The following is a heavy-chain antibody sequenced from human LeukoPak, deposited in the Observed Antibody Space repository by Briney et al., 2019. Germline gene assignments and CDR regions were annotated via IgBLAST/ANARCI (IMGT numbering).Heavy chain of an antibody. J-gene: IGHJ4*02. CDR2: IYYSEST. V-gene: IGHV4-39*01. D-gene: IGHD3-9*01. Sequence: SETLSLTCTVSGGSIRSSSYYWGWIRQPPGKGLEWIGSIYYSESTYYNPSLKSRVTISVDTSKNQFSLKLSSVTAADTAVYYCARLSRSQILTGYYNGFDYWGQGTLVTVSS. CDR1: GGSIRSSSYY. CDR3: ARLSRSQILTGYYNGFDY.